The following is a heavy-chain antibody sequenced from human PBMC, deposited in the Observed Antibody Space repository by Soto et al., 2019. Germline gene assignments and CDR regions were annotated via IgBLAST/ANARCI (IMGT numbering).Heavy chain of an antibody. CDR3: TTGPRYSSSDFDY. Sequence: EVQLVESGGGLVKPGGSLRLSCAASGFTFSNAWMSWVRQAPGKGLEWVGRIKSKTDGGTTDYAAPVKGRFTISRDDSKNTLYLQMNSLKTEDTAVYYCTTGPRYSSSDFDYWGQGTLVTVSS. V-gene: IGHV3-15*01. J-gene: IGHJ4*02. CDR1: GFTFSNAW. CDR2: IKSKTDGGTT. D-gene: IGHD6-6*01.